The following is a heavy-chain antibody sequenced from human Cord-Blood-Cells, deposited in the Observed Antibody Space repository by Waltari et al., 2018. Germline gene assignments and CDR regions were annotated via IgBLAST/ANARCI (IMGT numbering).Heavy chain of an antibody. CDR3: AIHSSSWSPFDY. J-gene: IGHJ4*02. V-gene: IGHV1-3*01. Sequence: QVQLVQSGAEVKKPGASVKVSCKASGYTFTSYAMHWVCQAPGQRLEWMGWINAGNGNTKYSQKFQGRVTITRDTSASTAYMELSSLRSEDTAVYYCAIHSSSWSPFDYWGQGTLVTVSS. D-gene: IGHD6-13*01. CDR1: GYTFTSYA. CDR2: INAGNGNT.